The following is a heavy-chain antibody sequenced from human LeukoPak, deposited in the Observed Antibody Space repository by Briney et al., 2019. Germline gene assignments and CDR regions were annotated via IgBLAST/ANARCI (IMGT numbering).Heavy chain of an antibody. CDR1: GLIFSSYV. CDR3: AEGTGSDAFDI. J-gene: IGHJ3*02. CDR2: FSDRESSGFSDRDSST. D-gene: IGHD3-10*01. V-gene: IGHV3-23*01. Sequence: GGSLRLSCRTSGLIFSSYVMSWVRQAPGKGLEWVSGFSDRESSGFSDRDSSTYHVDSVKGRFTISRDNSKNTLYLQINSLRAEDTAMYYCAEGTGSDAFDIWGQGTMVTVSS.